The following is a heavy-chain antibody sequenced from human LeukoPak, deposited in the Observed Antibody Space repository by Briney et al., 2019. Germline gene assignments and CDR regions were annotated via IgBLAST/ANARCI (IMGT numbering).Heavy chain of an antibody. CDR3: ARDSVAVASSDAFDI. Sequence: GGSLRLSCAASGFTFSIYEVNWVRQAPGKGLEWVSYISGSSRTIFYADSVKGRFTISRDNTKNSLYLQMNSLRAEDTAVYFYARDSVAVASSDAFDIWGQGTMVSVSS. CDR2: ISGSSRTI. D-gene: IGHD6-19*01. J-gene: IGHJ3*02. V-gene: IGHV3-48*03. CDR1: GFTFSIYE.